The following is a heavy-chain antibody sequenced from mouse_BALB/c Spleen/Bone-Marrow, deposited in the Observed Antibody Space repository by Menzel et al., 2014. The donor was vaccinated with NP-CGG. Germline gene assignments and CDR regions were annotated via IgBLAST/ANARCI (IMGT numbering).Heavy chain of an antibody. CDR2: ISNGSSTI. Sequence: EVKLMESGGGLMQPGGSRKLSCAASGFTFSSFGMHWVRQAPEKGLEWVAYISNGSSTIYYADTVKGRFTISRDNPKNTLFLQMTSLRSEDTAMYYCARKGAMITHYYAMDYWGQGTSVTVSS. CDR3: ARKGAMITHYYAMDY. J-gene: IGHJ4*01. D-gene: IGHD2-4*01. CDR1: GFTFSSFG. V-gene: IGHV5-17*02.